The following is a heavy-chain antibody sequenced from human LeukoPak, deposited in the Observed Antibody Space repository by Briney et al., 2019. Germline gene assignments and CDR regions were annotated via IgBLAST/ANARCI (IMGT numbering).Heavy chain of an antibody. CDR1: GYTFTGNG. D-gene: IGHD2-2*01. J-gene: IGHJ4*02. CDR3: ARSGHCSGADCYAEGIDY. CDR2: ISGYNGNT. V-gene: IGHV1-18*01. Sequence: GASVEVSCKASGYTFTGNGITWVRQAPGQGLEWMGWISGYNGNTVYAQMFQGRVTMTTDTSTSTAYMEVTNLRSDDTAMYYCARSGHCSGADCYAEGIDYWGQGTLVTVSS.